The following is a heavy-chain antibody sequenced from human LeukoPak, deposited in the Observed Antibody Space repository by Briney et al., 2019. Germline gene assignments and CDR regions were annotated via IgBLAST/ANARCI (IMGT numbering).Heavy chain of an antibody. V-gene: IGHV4-39*01. CDR1: GGSISSSTYY. J-gene: IGHJ4*02. CDR2: IYYSGRT. CDR3: ARRWRRYYFDN. Sequence: SETLSLTCTVSGGSISSSTYYWGWIRQPPSKGLEWIGSIYYSGRTYYNPSLKSRVTISVNTSKNQFSLKLSSVTAADTAVYYCARRWRRYYFDNWGQGTPVTVSS.